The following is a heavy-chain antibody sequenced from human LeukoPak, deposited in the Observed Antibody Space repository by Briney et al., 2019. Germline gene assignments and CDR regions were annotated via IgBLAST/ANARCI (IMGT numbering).Heavy chain of an antibody. D-gene: IGHD2-2*01. V-gene: IGHV3-23*01. Sequence: GGSLRLSCAVSGITLSNYGMSWVRQAPGKGLEWVAGISDSGGSTNYADSVKGRFTISRDNPKNTLYLQMNTLRAEDTAVYFCARGYCTTTSCYWSGYFDLWGRGTLVTVSS. CDR1: GITLSNYG. CDR2: ISDSGGST. CDR3: ARGYCTTTSCYWSGYFDL. J-gene: IGHJ2*01.